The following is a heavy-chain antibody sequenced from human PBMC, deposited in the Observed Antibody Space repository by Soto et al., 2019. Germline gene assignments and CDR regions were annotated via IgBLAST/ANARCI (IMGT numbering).Heavy chain of an antibody. CDR1: GGSFSGYY. CDR2: INHSGST. CDR3: ARGRGIGHYYYYGMDV. V-gene: IGHV4-34*01. Sequence: SETLSLTCAVYGGSFSGYYWSWIRQPPGKGLEWIGEINHSGSTNYNPSLKSRVTISVDTSKNQFSLKRSSVTAADTAVYYCARGRGIGHYYYYGMDVWGQGTTVTVSS. J-gene: IGHJ6*02. D-gene: IGHD6-13*01.